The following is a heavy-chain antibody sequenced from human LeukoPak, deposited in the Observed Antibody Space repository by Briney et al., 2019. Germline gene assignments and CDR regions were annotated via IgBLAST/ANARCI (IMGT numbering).Heavy chain of an antibody. CDR1: GASISSGTYA. CDR3: ARRGDVLRYFDWLGNNWFDP. CDR2: IYYSGST. D-gene: IGHD3-9*01. V-gene: IGHV4-39*07. J-gene: IGHJ5*02. Sequence: PSETLSLTCDVSGASISSGTYAWAWIRQPPGKGLEWIGSIYYSGSTNYNPSLKSRVTISVDTSKNQFSLKLSSVTAADTAVYYCARRGDVLRYFDWLGNNWFDPWGQGTLVTVSS.